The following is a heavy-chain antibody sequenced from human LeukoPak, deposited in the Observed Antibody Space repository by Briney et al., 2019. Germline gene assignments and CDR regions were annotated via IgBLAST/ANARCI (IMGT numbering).Heavy chain of an antibody. Sequence: ASVKVSCKASGYTFTSYYMHWVRQAPGQGLEWMGIINPTGGSTRYAQRFQGRVTVTRDTSTSTVYMELSSLRSEDTAVYYCARDLGDIGYSYGFGYWGQGTLVTVSS. J-gene: IGHJ4*02. CDR3: ARDLGDIGYSYGFGY. CDR2: INPTGGST. CDR1: GYTFTSYY. D-gene: IGHD5-18*01. V-gene: IGHV1-46*01.